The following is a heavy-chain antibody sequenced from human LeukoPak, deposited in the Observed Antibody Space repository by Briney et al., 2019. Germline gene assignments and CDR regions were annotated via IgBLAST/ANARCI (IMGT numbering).Heavy chain of an antibody. D-gene: IGHD1-26*01. J-gene: IGHJ4*02. V-gene: IGHV3-23*01. CDR3: AKGSSPFDY. CDR1: GSTFNNYA. CDR2: ISGSGGTT. Sequence: GGSLRLSCAASGSTFNNYAMSWVRQAPGKGLEWVSGISGSGGTTYYADSVTGRFTISRDTSKNTLYLQMNSLRAEDTAVYYCAKGSSPFDYWGQGTLVTVSS.